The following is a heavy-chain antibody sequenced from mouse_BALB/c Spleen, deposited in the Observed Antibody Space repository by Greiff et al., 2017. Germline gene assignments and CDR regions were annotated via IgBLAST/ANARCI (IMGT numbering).Heavy chain of an antibody. J-gene: IGHJ3*01. CDR1: GYSFTGYY. Sequence: EVQLQQSGPELVKPGASLKISCKASGYSFTGYYMHWVKQSHVKSLEWIGRINPYNGATSYNQNFKDKASLTVDKSSSTAYMELHSLTSEDSAVYYCARNYGSSAAWFAYWGQGTLVTVSA. D-gene: IGHD1-1*01. V-gene: IGHV1-31*01. CDR2: INPYNGAT. CDR3: ARNYGSSAAWFAY.